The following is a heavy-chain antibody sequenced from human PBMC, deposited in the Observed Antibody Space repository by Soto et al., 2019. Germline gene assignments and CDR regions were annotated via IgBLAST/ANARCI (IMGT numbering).Heavy chain of an antibody. J-gene: IGHJ4*02. CDR1: GFTFSTYG. CDR3: AKARNPSIISLDY. CDR2: ISSSGFNR. Sequence: EVQLLESGGALVQPGGSLSLSCAASGFTFSTYGMNWVRQAPGKGLEWVSHISSSGFNRYYADSVKGRFTISRDNSKNTVDLQMSSLRAEDTDIYYCAKARNPSIISLDYWGQGTLVTVSS. D-gene: IGHD2-21*01. V-gene: IGHV3-23*01.